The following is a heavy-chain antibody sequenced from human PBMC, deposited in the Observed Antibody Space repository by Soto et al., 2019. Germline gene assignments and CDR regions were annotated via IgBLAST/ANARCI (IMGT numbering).Heavy chain of an antibody. CDR2: IYYSGST. CDR3: ARKNSNYLDFDY. D-gene: IGHD4-4*01. V-gene: IGHV4-59*01. J-gene: IGHJ4*02. CDR1: GGSISSYY. Sequence: SETLSLTCTVSGGSISSYYWSWIRQPPGKGLEWIGYIYYSGSTNYNPSLKSRVTISVDTSKNQFSLRLSSVTAADTAVYYCARKNSNYLDFDYWGQGTLVTVSS.